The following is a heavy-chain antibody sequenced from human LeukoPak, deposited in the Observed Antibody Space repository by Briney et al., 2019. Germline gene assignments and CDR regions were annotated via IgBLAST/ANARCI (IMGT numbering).Heavy chain of an antibody. J-gene: IGHJ4*02. CDR3: ARSLGLVMVLDY. CDR1: GFTFSSYA. V-gene: IGHV3-64*01. Sequence: PGRSLRLSCAASGFTFSSYAMHWVRQAPGKGLEYVSAISSNGGSTYYANSVKGRFTISRDNSKNTLYLQMGSLRAEDTAVYYCARSLGLVMVLDYWGQGTLVTVSS. CDR2: ISSNGGST. D-gene: IGHD3/OR15-3a*01.